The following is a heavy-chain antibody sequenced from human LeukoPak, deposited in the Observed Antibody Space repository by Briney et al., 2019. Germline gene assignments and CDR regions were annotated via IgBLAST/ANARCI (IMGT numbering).Heavy chain of an antibody. J-gene: IGHJ4*02. V-gene: IGHV4-34*01. Sequence: PSGTLSLTCAVYGGSFSGYYWSWIRQPPGKGLEWIGEINHSGSTNYNPSLKSRVTISVDTSKNQFSLKLSSVTAADTAVYYCGRSAGFVHFDHWGQGTLVTVTS. CDR3: GRSAGFVHFDH. D-gene: IGHD3-16*01. CDR2: INHSGST. CDR1: GGSFSGYY.